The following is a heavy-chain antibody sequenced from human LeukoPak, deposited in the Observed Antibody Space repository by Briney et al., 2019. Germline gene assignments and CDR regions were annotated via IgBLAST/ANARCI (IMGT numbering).Heavy chain of an antibody. Sequence: MLSETLSLTCTVSGGSISSYYWSWLRQPPGKGLEYIGYTHYSGSTNYNPSLKSRVTISLDTSGNQFSLKLSSVTAADTAVYYCASGYCGGACQLGGVDMWGQGTMVTVSS. CDR2: THYSGST. J-gene: IGHJ3*02. V-gene: IGHV4-59*01. CDR1: GGSISSYY. CDR3: ASGYCGGACQLGGVDM. D-gene: IGHD2-21*02.